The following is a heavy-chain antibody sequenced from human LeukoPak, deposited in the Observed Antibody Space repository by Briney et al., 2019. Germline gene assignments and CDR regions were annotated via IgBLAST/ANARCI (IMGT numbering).Heavy chain of an antibody. CDR2: ISGSGDST. D-gene: IGHD2-15*01. CDR3: AKVTSAGSCYQSDY. CDR1: GFTFSIYA. V-gene: IGHV3-23*01. Sequence: PGGSLRLSCAASGFTFSIYAMTWVRQAPGKGLEWVSSISGSGDSTYYAASVKGRFTISRDNSRRTLYLQMNNLGAEDTAVYYCAKVTSAGSCYQSDYWGQGTLVTVSS. J-gene: IGHJ4*02.